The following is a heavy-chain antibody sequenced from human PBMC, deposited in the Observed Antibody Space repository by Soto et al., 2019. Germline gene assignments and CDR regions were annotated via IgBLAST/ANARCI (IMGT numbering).Heavy chain of an antibody. CDR3: ARSNEGAYYYYGMDV. Sequence: EVQLVESGGGLVQPGGSLRLSCVASGFTFSSYWMSWVRQAPGKGLEWVANIRQDGNEKYYMESLKGRFTISRDNAKNSLYLQLHSLRLEDTAVYYCARSNEGAYYYYGMDVW. D-gene: IGHD1-1*01. V-gene: IGHV3-7*01. CDR1: GFTFSSYW. J-gene: IGHJ6*01. CDR2: IRQDGNEK.